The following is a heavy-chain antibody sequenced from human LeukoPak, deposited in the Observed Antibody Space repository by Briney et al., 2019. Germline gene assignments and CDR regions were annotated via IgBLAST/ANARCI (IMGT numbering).Heavy chain of an antibody. CDR3: ARGMDWHFQT. CDR1: GGSFSGYY. CDR2: INHSGST. V-gene: IGHV4-34*01. Sequence: PSETLSLTCAVYGGSFSGYYWSWIRQPPGKGLEWIGEINHSGSTNYNPSLKSRVTISVDTSKNQFSLKLSSVTAADTAVYYCARGMDWHFQTGARAPWSPSPQ. J-gene: IGHJ1*01. D-gene: IGHD2-2*03.